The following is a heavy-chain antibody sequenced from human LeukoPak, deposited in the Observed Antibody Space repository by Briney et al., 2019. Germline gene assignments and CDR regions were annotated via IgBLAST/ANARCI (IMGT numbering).Heavy chain of an antibody. D-gene: IGHD1-7*01. Sequence: TGGSLRLSCAASELTSSTSWMSWVRQAPGKGLEWVAQTKQDGSEKYYVDSAKGRFTTSRDKNSLFLQMNSVRAEDTAVYYCVGWGISGITNHWGQGTLVTVSS. CDR3: VGWGISGITNH. CDR1: ELTSSTSW. CDR2: TKQDGSEK. J-gene: IGHJ4*02. V-gene: IGHV3-7*01.